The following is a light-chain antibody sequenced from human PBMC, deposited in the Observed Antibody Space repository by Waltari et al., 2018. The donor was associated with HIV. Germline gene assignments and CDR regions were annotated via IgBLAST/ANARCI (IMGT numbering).Light chain of an antibody. Sequence: QSALTQPASVSGSPGQSITISCAGTSSDVGGYNYVSWFHQHPGKAPTLKIYDVTNRPPGVFDRFSGSKSGNTASRTISVLQAEEEADYYCTSYTNIRTWVFGGGTKLTVL. CDR1: SSDVGGYNY. CDR2: DVT. V-gene: IGLV2-14*03. J-gene: IGLJ3*02. CDR3: TSYTNIRTWV.